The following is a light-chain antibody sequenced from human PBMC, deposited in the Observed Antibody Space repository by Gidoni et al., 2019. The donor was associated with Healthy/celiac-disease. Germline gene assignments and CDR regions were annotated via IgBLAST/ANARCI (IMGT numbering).Light chain of an antibody. V-gene: IGKV3-15*01. J-gene: IGKJ2*04. Sequence: EIVMTQSPATLSVSPGESATLSCRASQSVQSNLAWYQQKPGHAPRLLIYCASTRATGIPVRFRGSGFGKEFTLTISSLQSEDFSVYYCQQYNNLPLCSFGQGTKLEIK. CDR3: QQYNNLPLCS. CDR2: CAS. CDR1: QSVQSN.